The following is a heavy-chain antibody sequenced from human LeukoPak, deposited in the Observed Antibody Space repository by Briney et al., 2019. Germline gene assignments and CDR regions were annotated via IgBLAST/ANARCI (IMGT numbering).Heavy chain of an antibody. Sequence: ASVKVSCKVSGYTLTELSMHWVRQAPGKGLEWMGGFDPEDGETIYAQKFQGRATMTEDTSTDTAYMELSSLRSEDTAVYYCATAPEYSSSSYFDYWGQGTLVTVSS. CDR2: FDPEDGET. D-gene: IGHD6-6*01. J-gene: IGHJ4*02. CDR1: GYTLTELS. V-gene: IGHV1-24*01. CDR3: ATAPEYSSSSYFDY.